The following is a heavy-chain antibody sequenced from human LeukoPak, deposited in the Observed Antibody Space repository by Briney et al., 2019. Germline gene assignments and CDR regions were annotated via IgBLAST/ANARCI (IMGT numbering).Heavy chain of an antibody. CDR3: AREGWLATYYMDV. CDR1: GFTFSTYG. CDR2: ISSSSSYI. J-gene: IGHJ6*03. D-gene: IGHD6-19*01. V-gene: IGHV3-21*04. Sequence: PGGSLRLSCAASGFTFSTYGMTWVRQAPGKGLEWVSSISSSSSYIYYADSVKGRFTISRDNAKNSLYLQMNSLRAEDTALYYCAREGWLATYYMDVWGKGTTVTVSS.